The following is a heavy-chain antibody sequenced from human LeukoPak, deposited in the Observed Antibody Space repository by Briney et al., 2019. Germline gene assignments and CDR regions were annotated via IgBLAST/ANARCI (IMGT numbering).Heavy chain of an antibody. D-gene: IGHD6-13*01. CDR2: INPNSGGT. Sequence: ASVKVCCKASGYTFTGYYMHWVRQAPGHGLEWMGRINPNSGGTNYAQKFQGRVTMTRDTSISTAYMELSRLRSDDTAVYYCARDSSPNPKAWFDPWGQGTLVTVSS. J-gene: IGHJ5*02. CDR3: ARDSSPNPKAWFDP. V-gene: IGHV1-2*06. CDR1: GYTFTGYY.